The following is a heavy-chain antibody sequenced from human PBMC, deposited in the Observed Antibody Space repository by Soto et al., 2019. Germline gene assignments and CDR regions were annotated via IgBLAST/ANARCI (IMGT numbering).Heavy chain of an antibody. CDR1: GGSISSGGYY. CDR2: IYYSGST. D-gene: IGHD3-16*02. V-gene: IGHV4-31*03. CDR3: ARNPEFSHPDYYYGMDV. J-gene: IGHJ6*02. Sequence: SETLSLTCTVSGGSISSGGYYWSWIRQHPGKGLEWIGYIYYSGSTYYNPSLKSRVTISVDTSKNQFSLKLSSVTAADTAVYYCARNPEFSHPDYYYGMDVWGQGTTATVSS.